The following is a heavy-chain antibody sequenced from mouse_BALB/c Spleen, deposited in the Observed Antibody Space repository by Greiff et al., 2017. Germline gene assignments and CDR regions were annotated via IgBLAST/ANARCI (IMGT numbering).Heavy chain of an antibody. CDR1: GYTFTDYN. CDR2: IYPYNGGT. Sequence: VQLKESGPELVKPGASVKISCKASGYTFTDYNMHWVKQSHGKSLEWIGYIYPYNGGTGYNQKFKSKATLTVDNSSSTAYMELRSLTSEDSAVYYCAKPYYYGSSCFAYWGQGTLVTVSA. CDR3: AKPYYYGSSCFAY. V-gene: IGHV1S29*02. J-gene: IGHJ3*01. D-gene: IGHD1-1*01.